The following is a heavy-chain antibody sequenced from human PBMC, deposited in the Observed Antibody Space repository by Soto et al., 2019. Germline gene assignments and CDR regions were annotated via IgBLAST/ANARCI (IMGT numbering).Heavy chain of an antibody. Sequence: SVKVSCKASGGTFSSYAISWVRQAPGQGLEWMGGIIPIFGTANYAQKFQGRVTITADESTSTAYVELSSLRSEDTAVYYCARIGGAVEDGMDVWGQGTTVTVSS. CDR3: ARIGGAVEDGMDV. V-gene: IGHV1-69*13. D-gene: IGHD2-21*01. CDR2: IIPIFGTA. J-gene: IGHJ6*02. CDR1: GGTFSSYA.